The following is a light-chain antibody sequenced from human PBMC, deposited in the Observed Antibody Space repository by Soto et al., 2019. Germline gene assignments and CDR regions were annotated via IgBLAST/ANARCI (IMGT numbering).Light chain of an antibody. Sequence: EIVMTQSPATLSVSPGERATLSCRASQSVSSKLAWFQQKPGQAPSLLIYGVSTRATGVTVRFSGSGSGTEFTLTINSLQSEDFAVYYCQQYNNWPHTLGQGTKVDIK. CDR3: QQYNNWPHT. J-gene: IGKJ2*01. CDR2: GVS. CDR1: QSVSSK. V-gene: IGKV3-15*01.